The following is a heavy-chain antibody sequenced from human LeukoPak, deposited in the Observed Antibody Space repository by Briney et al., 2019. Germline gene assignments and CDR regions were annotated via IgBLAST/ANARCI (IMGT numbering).Heavy chain of an antibody. CDR1: GFSFSKYW. V-gene: IGHV3-74*01. D-gene: IGHD3-9*01. J-gene: IGHJ4*02. CDR2: IKEDGTYT. Sequence: PGGSLRLSCAASGFSFSKYWMHWVRQTPGEGLVWVARIKEDGTYTSYADSVKGRFTISRDNARNTVFLQMNSLRAEDTAVYYCARDFDMGITPGDDFDFWGQGTLVNVSS. CDR3: ARDFDMGITPGDDFDF.